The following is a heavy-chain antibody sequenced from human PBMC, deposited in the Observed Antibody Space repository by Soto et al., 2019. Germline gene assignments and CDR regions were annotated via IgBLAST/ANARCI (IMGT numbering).Heavy chain of an antibody. CDR2: VYYSGNS. V-gene: IGHV4-59*01. D-gene: IGHD1-26*01. Sequence: PSETLSLTCTVSGGSISSDYWSWIRQPPGKGLEWIGYVYYSGNSYLKPSLRSRVTISVDTSKNQFSLKLSSVTAADTAVYYCARRWGGSLDYWGQGTLVTVSS. CDR1: GGSISSDY. CDR3: ARRWGGSLDY. J-gene: IGHJ4*02.